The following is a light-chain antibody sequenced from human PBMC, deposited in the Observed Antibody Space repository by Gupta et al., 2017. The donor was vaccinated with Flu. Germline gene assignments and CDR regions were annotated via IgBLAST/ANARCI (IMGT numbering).Light chain of an antibody. J-gene: IGLJ2*01. CDR1: SATIENHY. V-gene: IGLV1-51*01. CDR3: AAGDSSGSAGV. Sequence: QSVLTPPPSVSAATGQKVTISCSGGSATIENHYISWYQQLQGTAPNLLMYNNDQRHSAIPARFSGSKYGTSATVNTTGLQAGEEADYYCAAGDSSGSAGVFGGGTKLTVL. CDR2: NND.